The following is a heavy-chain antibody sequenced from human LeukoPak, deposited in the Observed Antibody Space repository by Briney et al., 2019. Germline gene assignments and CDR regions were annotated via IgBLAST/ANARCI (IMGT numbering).Heavy chain of an antibody. CDR2: ISGSGGST. CDR3: AKDAPSDSSGRDAFDI. D-gene: IGHD3-22*01. Sequence: GGSLRLSCAASGFTFSSYAMHWVRQAPGKGLEWVSAISGSGGSTYYADSVKGRFTTSRDNSKNTLYLQMNSLRAEDTAVYYCAKDAPSDSSGRDAFDIWGQGTMVTVSS. J-gene: IGHJ3*02. CDR1: GFTFSSYA. V-gene: IGHV3-23*01.